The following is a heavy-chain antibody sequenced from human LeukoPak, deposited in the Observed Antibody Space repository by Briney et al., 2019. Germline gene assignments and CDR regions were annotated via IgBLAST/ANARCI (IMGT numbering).Heavy chain of an antibody. J-gene: IGHJ4*02. Sequence: SVKVSCKASGYTFTSYGISWVRQAPGQGLEWMGRIIPILGIANYAQKFQGRVTITADKSTSTAYMELSSLRSEDMAVYYCARVGGYYDTVDYWGQGTLVTVSS. CDR1: GYTFTSYG. CDR2: IIPILGIA. CDR3: ARVGGYYDTVDY. V-gene: IGHV1-69*04. D-gene: IGHD3-22*01.